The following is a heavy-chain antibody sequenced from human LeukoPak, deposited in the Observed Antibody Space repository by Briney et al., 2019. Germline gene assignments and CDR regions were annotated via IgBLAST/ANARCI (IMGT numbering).Heavy chain of an antibody. J-gene: IGHJ4*02. CDR3: ARGENNYGYYYFDY. V-gene: IGHV3-21*01. CDR2: ISRSSNYI. CDR1: GFTFSSYS. Sequence: GGSLRLSCAASGFTFSSYSMNWVRQALGKGLEWVSSISRSSNYIYYADPVKGRFTISRDNAKNSLYLQINSLRAEDTSVYYCARGENNYGYYYFDYWGQGTLVTVSS. D-gene: IGHD5-24*01.